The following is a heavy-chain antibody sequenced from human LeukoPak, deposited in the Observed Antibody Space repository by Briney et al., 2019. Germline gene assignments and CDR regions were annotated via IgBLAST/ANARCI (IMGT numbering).Heavy chain of an antibody. J-gene: IGHJ4*02. D-gene: IGHD1-26*01. CDR1: GFTFSSYD. CDR3: ARGVVGATVGY. Sequence: PGGSLRLSCAASGFTFSSYDMHWVSQATGKGLEWVSAIGTAGDTYYPGSVKGRFTISRENAKNSLYLQMNSLRAEDTAVYYCARGVVGATVGYWGQGTLVTVSS. CDR2: IGTAGDT. V-gene: IGHV3-13*01.